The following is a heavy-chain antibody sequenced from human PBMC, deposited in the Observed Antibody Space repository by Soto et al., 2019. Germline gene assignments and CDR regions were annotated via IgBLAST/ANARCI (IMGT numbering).Heavy chain of an antibody. V-gene: IGHV4-34*01. Sequence: SETLSLTCAVYGGSFSGYYWSWIRQPPGKGLEWIGEINHSGSTNYNPSLKSRVTISVDTSKNQFSLKLSSVTAADTAVYYCARGSGAGGVVVVPAAILLDYWGQGTLVTVSS. D-gene: IGHD2-2*01. CDR2: INHSGST. CDR1: GGSFSGYY. CDR3: ARGSGAGGVVVVPAAILLDY. J-gene: IGHJ4*02.